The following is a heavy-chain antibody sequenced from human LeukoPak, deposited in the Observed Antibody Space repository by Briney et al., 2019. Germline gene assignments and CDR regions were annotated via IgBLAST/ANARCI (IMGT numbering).Heavy chain of an antibody. J-gene: IGHJ6*03. CDR2: IGSSGNTI. D-gene: IGHD3-9*01. Sequence: GGSLRLSCGASGFSFSTYSMNWVRQAPGKGLEWVSYIGSSGNTIYYADSLKGRFTISRDNAKNSLYLQMDSLRAEDSAVYYCARRYDILTGYKYYYYMDVWGKGTTVTVSS. V-gene: IGHV3-48*04. CDR3: ARRYDILTGYKYYYYMDV. CDR1: GFSFSTYS.